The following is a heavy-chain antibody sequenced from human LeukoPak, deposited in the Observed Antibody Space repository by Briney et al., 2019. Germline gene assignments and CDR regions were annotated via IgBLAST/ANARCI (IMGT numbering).Heavy chain of an antibody. CDR3: ARDRWLGY. CDR2: IYYSGST. CDR1: GGTISSYF. D-gene: IGHD5-12*01. V-gene: IGHV4-59*01. J-gene: IGHJ4*02. Sequence: SETLSLTCTVSGGTISSYFWSWVRQPPGKGLEWIGYIYYSGSTNYNPSLKSRVTISVDTSMNQFSLELASVTSADTAVYYCARDRWLGYWGQGTLVTVSS.